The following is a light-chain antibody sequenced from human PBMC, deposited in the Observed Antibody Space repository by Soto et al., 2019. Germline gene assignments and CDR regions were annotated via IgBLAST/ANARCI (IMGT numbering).Light chain of an antibody. CDR1: LPISNY. V-gene: IGKV1-27*01. J-gene: IGKJ4*01. Sequence: DIQMTQSPSSLSASVGDRVTITCRASLPISNYLAWYQPKPGKIPNLMIYAASTLQEGVPSRFSGSGCWRDLALTISSLQAEDVAAYYCEKYNSARITVVGGPKVDIK. CDR3: EKYNSARIT. CDR2: AAS.